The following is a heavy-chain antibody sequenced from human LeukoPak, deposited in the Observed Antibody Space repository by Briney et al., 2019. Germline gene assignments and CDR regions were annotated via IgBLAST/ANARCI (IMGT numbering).Heavy chain of an antibody. CDR2: ISAYNGNT. CDR1: GYTFTSYG. CDR3: ARDRGIVVVPAAMNY. Sequence: ASVKVSCKASGYTFTSYGISWVRQAPGQGLEWMGCISAYNGNTNYAQKLQGRVTMTTDTSTSTAYMQLRSLRSDDTAVYYCARDRGIVVVPAAMNYWGQGTLVTVSS. V-gene: IGHV1-18*01. J-gene: IGHJ4*02. D-gene: IGHD2-2*01.